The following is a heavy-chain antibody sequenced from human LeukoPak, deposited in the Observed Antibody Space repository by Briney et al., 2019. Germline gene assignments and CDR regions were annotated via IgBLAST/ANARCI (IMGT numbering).Heavy chain of an antibody. D-gene: IGHD3-3*01. V-gene: IGHV3-23*01. J-gene: IGHJ4*02. CDR2: ISGSGGST. Sequence: GSLRLSCAASGFTFSSYAMSWVRQAPGKGLEWVSAISGSGGSTYYADSVKGRFTISRDNSKNTLYLQMNSLRAEDTAVYYCAKALPKDDFWSGYYLEGYSDYWGQGTLVTVSS. CDR3: AKALPKDDFWSGYYLEGYSDY. CDR1: GFTFSSYA.